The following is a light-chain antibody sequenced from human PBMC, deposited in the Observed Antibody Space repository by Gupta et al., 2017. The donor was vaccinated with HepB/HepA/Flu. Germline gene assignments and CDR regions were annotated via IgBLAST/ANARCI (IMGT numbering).Light chain of an antibody. CDR2: RAS. Sequence: DIQMTQSPSSVSASVGDRVTITCRASQGISNWLAWFQQKPGKAPNLLIYRASTFHTGVPSRFSGGRSGTXFTLTIXSRQPEDSATYYCQQTNRFPFTFGXGTRLEI. CDR1: QGISNW. V-gene: IGKV1-12*01. CDR3: QQTNRFPFT. J-gene: IGKJ5*01.